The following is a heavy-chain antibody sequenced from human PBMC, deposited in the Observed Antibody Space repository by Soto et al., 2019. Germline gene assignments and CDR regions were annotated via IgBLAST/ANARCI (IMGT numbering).Heavy chain of an antibody. J-gene: IGHJ6*03. V-gene: IGHV4-39*02. D-gene: IGHD3-16*01. Sequence: SETLSLTCTVSGGSISSYYWGWIRQPPGKGLEWLGSIYNSGGARYDPSFQSRVTISIDTSERQFSLKLASVTAADTAVYYCARDRITSLEGDYYYYYYMDVWGKGTTVTVSS. CDR2: IYNSGGA. CDR1: GGSISSYY. CDR3: ARDRITSLEGDYYYYYYMDV.